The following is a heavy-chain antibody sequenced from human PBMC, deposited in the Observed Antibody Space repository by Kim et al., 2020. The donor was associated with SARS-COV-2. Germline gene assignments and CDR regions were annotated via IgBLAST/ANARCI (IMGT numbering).Heavy chain of an antibody. CDR3: ARGSSVLRFLEWVYGMDV. D-gene: IGHD3-3*01. V-gene: IGHV4-59*01. Sequence: SETLSLTCTVSGGSISSYYWSWIRQPPGKGLEWIGYIYYSGSTNYNPSLKSRVTISVDTSKNQFSLKLSSVTAADTAVYYCARGSSVLRFLEWVYGMDVWGQGTTVTVSS. CDR2: IYYSGST. CDR1: GGSISSYY. J-gene: IGHJ6*02.